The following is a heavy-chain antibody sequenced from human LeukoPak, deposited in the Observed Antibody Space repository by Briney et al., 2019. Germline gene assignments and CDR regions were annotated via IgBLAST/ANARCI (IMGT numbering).Heavy chain of an antibody. J-gene: IGHJ4*02. CDR1: GFTLSYYS. V-gene: IGHV3-48*04. CDR3: VRDSRHVPAY. CDR2: ISSSSTTI. Sequence: GGSLRLSCVASGFTLSYYSMNWVRQAPGKGLDWVSYISSSSTTIYYAASVKGRFTMSRDNAKNSLYLQMNSLRAGDSAVYYCVRDSRHVPAYWGQGILVTVSS.